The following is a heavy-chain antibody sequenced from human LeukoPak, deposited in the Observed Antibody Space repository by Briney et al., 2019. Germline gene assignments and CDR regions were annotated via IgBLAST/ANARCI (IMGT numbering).Heavy chain of an antibody. CDR1: RFTFDDYA. Sequence: GGSLTLSCAASRFTFDDYAMHWVRQAPGKGLEWVSGISWNSGSIGYADSVKGRFTISRDNAKNSLYLQMNSLRAEDTALYYCAKVGFVDFWSGYFDYWGQGTLVTVSS. CDR2: ISWNSGSI. CDR3: AKVGFVDFWSGYFDY. J-gene: IGHJ4*02. V-gene: IGHV3-9*01. D-gene: IGHD3-3*01.